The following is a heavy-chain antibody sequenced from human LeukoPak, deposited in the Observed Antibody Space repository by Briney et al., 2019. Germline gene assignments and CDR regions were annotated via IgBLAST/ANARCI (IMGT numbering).Heavy chain of an antibody. D-gene: IGHD2-8*01. CDR1: GGSISSGSYY. Sequence: SETLSLTCTVSGGSISSGSYYWSWIRQHAGKGLEWIGRIYTSGSTNYNPSLKSRVSISVDTSKNQFSLKLSSVAAADTAVYYCARDWGVGIFDYWGQGTLVTVSS. J-gene: IGHJ4*02. CDR2: IYTSGST. V-gene: IGHV4-61*02. CDR3: ARDWGVGIFDY.